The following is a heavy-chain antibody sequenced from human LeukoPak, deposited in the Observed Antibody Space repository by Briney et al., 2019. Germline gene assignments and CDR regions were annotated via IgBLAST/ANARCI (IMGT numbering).Heavy chain of an antibody. Sequence: ASVKVSCKASGYIFSDYYMHWVRQAPGQGLKWLGWINPKSGAADYAQQFRGRVTMTTDTSTSTAYMDLRSLRSDDTAVYYCARDPYYYGSGSYYDAFDIWGQGTMVTVSS. J-gene: IGHJ3*02. CDR3: ARDPYYYGSGSYYDAFDI. D-gene: IGHD3-10*01. V-gene: IGHV1-2*02. CDR1: GYIFSDYY. CDR2: INPKSGAA.